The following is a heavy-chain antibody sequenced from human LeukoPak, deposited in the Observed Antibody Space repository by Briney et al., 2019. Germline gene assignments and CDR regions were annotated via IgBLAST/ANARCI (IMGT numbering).Heavy chain of an antibody. CDR2: ISSNSSTI. J-gene: IGHJ4*02. D-gene: IGHD1-26*01. CDR3: ARDSGSYYTFDY. CDR1: GFTFSSYS. V-gene: IGHV3-48*04. Sequence: GSLRLSCAASGFTFSSYSMNWVRQAPGKGLEWVSYISSNSSTIYYADSVKGRFTISRDNAKNSLYLQMNSLRAEDTAVYYCARDSGSYYTFDYWGQGTLVTVSS.